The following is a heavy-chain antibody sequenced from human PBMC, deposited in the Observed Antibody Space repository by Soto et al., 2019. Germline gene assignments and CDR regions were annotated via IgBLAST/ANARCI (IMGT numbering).Heavy chain of an antibody. CDR1: GFTFRTYA. J-gene: IGHJ4*01. CDR2: ITGSGDRA. D-gene: IGHD6-19*01. CDR3: TKDYGAVAEF. V-gene: IGHV3-23*01. Sequence: EVQLLESGGGLVQPGESLTLSCAASGFTFRTYAMSWVRQAPGKGLELVAAITGSGDRAYYADSVRGRFTISRDNSKDTLFVEMNSMRVDDTAVYFCTKDYGAVAEFWGHVTLITLSS.